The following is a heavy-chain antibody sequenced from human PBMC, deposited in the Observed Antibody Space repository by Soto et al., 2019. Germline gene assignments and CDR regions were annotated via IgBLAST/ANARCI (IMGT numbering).Heavy chain of an antibody. CDR2: IYHTGST. Sequence: SETLSLPSPFSCGSINPFYWSWIRQPPGKGLEWIAYIYHTGSTSYNPSLKSRVTISVDTSKNQFSLTLNSVTAADTAVYYCARHNYGDYGLDYWGQGTLVTVSS. J-gene: IGHJ4*02. CDR1: CGSINPFY. D-gene: IGHD4-17*01. V-gene: IGHV4-59*08. CDR3: ARHNYGDYGLDY.